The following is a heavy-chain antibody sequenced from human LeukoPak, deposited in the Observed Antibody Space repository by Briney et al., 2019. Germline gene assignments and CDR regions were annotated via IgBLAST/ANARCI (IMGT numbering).Heavy chain of an antibody. J-gene: IGHJ4*01. D-gene: IGHD4-23*01. CDR3: ARGRGGNLPFDY. CDR2: IKYSGSA. CDR1: GASISSNTYY. V-gene: IGHV4-39*01. Sequence: PSETLSLTCTVSGASISSNTYYWDWIRQPPGKGLEWIGSIKYSGSAYYNPSLKSRVTISVGTSKDQFSLKLNSVTAADTAVYYCARGRGGNLPFDYWGHGTPVTVSS.